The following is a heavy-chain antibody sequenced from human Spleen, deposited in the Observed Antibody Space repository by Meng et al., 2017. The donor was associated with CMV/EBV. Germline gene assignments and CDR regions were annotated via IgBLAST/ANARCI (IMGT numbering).Heavy chain of an antibody. CDR3: ARAFTRSSAFGVVFDF. J-gene: IGHJ4*02. CDR2: ISYDGSNE. V-gene: IGHV3-30*03. CDR1: GFTFSNYW. Sequence: GGSLRLSCGSSGFTFSNYWMHWVRQAPGRGLEWVEVISYDGSNEYYADSVKGRFTISRDNSKSSLYLQMNSLRAEDTAICYCARAFTRSSAFGVVFDFWGQGTLVTVSS. D-gene: IGHD3-3*01.